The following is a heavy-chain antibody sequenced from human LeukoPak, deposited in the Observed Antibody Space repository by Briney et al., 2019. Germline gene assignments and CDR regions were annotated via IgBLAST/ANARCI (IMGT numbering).Heavy chain of an antibody. CDR3: ARGYDSSGYYYFTTFDY. J-gene: IGHJ4*02. CDR1: GGSFSGYY. D-gene: IGHD3-22*01. Sequence: SETLSLTCAVYGGSFSGYYWSWIRQPPGKGLEWIGEINHSGSTNYNPSLKSRVTISVDTSQNQFSLKLSSVTAADTAVYYCARGYDSSGYYYFTTFDYWGQGTLVTVSS. CDR2: INHSGST. V-gene: IGHV4-34*01.